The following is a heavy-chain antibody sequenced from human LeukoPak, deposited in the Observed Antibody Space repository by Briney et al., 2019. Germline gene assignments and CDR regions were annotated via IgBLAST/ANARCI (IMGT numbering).Heavy chain of an antibody. CDR1: GFNFRRNG. Sequence: GGSLRLSCAASGFNFRRNGMHWVRQAPGKGLEWLSFIRFDGTKKFYTQSVRGRFTISRDTSINVLYLQMNNLTAEDTAVYYCARDFDEPTGHYYYLPDYWGPGTLVTVSS. D-gene: IGHD3-22*01. CDR2: IRFDGTKK. V-gene: IGHV3-30*02. J-gene: IGHJ4*02. CDR3: ARDFDEPTGHYYYLPDY.